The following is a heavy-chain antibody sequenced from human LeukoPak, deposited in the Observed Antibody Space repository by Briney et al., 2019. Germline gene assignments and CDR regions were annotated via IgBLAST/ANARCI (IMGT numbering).Heavy chain of an antibody. Sequence: GASVKVSCKASGGTFSSYVISWVRQAPGQGLEWMGRIIPILGIANYAQKFQGRVTITADKSTSTAYMELSSLRSEDTAVYYCASPPADYYDSRDYFDYWGRGTLVTVSS. CDR2: IIPILGIA. V-gene: IGHV1-69*04. CDR1: GGTFSSYV. CDR3: ASPPADYYDSRDYFDY. D-gene: IGHD3-22*01. J-gene: IGHJ4*02.